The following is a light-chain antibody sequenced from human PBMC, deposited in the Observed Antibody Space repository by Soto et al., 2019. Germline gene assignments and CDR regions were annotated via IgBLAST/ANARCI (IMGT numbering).Light chain of an antibody. CDR1: DSDIGLYYY. J-gene: IGLJ2*01. V-gene: IGLV2-14*01. CDR3: SSYTSRSTWL. Sequence: QSALTQPASVSGSPGQSITSSCSGSDSDIGLYYYVSGYQHHPGNHPKLIIHEVNKRPSGVSDSFSGSKSDDTASLTISGLRAEDEADYYCSSYTSRSTWLFGGGTKLTVL. CDR2: EVN.